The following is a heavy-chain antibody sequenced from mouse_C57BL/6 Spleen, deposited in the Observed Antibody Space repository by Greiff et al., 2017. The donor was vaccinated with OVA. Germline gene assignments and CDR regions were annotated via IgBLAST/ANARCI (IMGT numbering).Heavy chain of an antibody. V-gene: IGHV1-80*01. CDR3: ARFIYYGNYYYAMDY. CDR2: IYPGDGDT. D-gene: IGHD2-1*01. Sequence: QVQLQQSGAELVKPGASVKISCKASGYAFSSYWMNWVKQRPGKGLEWIGQIYPGDGDTNYNGKFKGKATLTADKSFSTAYMQLSSLTSEDSAVYFCARFIYYGNYYYAMDYWGQGTSVTVSS. CDR1: GYAFSSYW. J-gene: IGHJ4*01.